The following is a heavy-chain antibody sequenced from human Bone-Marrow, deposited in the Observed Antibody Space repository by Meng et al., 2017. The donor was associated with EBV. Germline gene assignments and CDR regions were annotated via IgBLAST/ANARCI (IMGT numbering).Heavy chain of an antibody. CDR2: ISGSGGST. J-gene: IGHJ4*02. CDR3: AKGKQQLVPCFDH. Sequence: EVQWLESGGGVVQPGGSLLLSCAASGFTFSSYAMSWVRQAPGKGLEWVSAISGSGGSTYYADSVKGRFTISRDNSKNTLYLQMNSLRAEDTAVYYCAKGKQQLVPCFDHWGQGPLVTVYS. D-gene: IGHD6-13*01. V-gene: IGHV3-23*01. CDR1: GFTFSSYA.